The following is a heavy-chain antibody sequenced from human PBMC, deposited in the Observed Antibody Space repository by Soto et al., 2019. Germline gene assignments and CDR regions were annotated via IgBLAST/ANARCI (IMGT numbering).Heavy chain of an antibody. Sequence: SETLSLTCAVYDGSFSNYYWSWIRQPPGKGLEWIGEINHSGSTNYNPSLKSRVTISVDTSKNQFSLKLSSVTAADTAVYYCASTPLVVPAAMTEKGRGWFDPWGQGTLVTVSS. CDR2: INHSGST. CDR1: DGSFSNYY. J-gene: IGHJ5*02. D-gene: IGHD2-2*01. CDR3: ASTPLVVPAAMTEKGRGWFDP. V-gene: IGHV4-34*01.